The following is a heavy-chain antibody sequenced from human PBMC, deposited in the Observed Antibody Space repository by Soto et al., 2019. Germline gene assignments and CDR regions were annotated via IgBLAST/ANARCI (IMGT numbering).Heavy chain of an antibody. Sequence: PSETRSRTWTVSGGSVSRGSYYWIWIRQPPGKVLEWIGYIYYSGSTNYNPSLKSRVTISVDTSKNQFSLKLSSVTAADTAVYYCAREEYYYDSSGPGVYGMDVWGQGTTVTVSS. CDR1: GGSVSRGSYY. CDR3: AREEYYYDSSGPGVYGMDV. CDR2: IYYSGST. D-gene: IGHD3-22*01. J-gene: IGHJ6*02. V-gene: IGHV4-61*01.